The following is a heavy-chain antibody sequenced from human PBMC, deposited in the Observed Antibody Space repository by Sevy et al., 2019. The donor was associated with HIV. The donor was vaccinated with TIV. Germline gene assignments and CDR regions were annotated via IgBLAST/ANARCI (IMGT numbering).Heavy chain of an antibody. D-gene: IGHD6-13*01. V-gene: IGHV3-30*02. Sequence: GGSLRLSCTASGLSFSDYGMHWVRQAPGKGLEWVAFIWYDGSDRYYPDSVKGRFTISRDNSKNILYLQMSSLRLEDTALYYCAKNTAAVGVGGFDYWGQGTLVTVSS. J-gene: IGHJ4*02. CDR2: IWYDGSDR. CDR3: AKNTAAVGVGGFDY. CDR1: GLSFSDYG.